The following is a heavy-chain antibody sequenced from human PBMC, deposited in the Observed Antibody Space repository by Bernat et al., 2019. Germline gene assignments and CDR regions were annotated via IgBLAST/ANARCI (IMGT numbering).Heavy chain of an antibody. D-gene: IGHD2-2*01. J-gene: IGHJ6*02. V-gene: IGHV1-2*04. CDR3: ARADRRTLYYYFYGMDV. Sequence: QVQLVQSGAEVKEPGASVKISCKASGYTFTDYYIHWVRQAPGQGLEWMGWINPNNGDTNYAQKFQGWVTMTRDMSINTTYMELRSPRPVDTAVYYCARADRRTLYYYFYGMDVWGQGTTVTVSS. CDR1: GYTFTDYY. CDR2: INPNNGDT.